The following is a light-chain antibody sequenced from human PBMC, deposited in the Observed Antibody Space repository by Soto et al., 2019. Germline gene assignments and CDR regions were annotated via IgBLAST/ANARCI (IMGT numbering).Light chain of an antibody. V-gene: IGLV2-14*01. CDR2: DVS. CDR1: SSDVGGYNY. CDR3: SSYTSSSTLHV. Sequence: QSALTQPASVSGSPGQSITISCTGTSSDVGGYNYVSWYQQHPGKAPKFMIYDVSNRPSGVSNRFSGSKSGNTASLTISGLQADDEADYYCSSYTSSSTLHVFGTGTKLTVL. J-gene: IGLJ1*01.